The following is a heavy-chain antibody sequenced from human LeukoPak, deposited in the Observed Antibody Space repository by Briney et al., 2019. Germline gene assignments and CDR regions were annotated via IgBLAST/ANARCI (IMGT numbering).Heavy chain of an antibody. Sequence: RGSLRLSCAASGFSISEYYMSRIRQSPGKGPEWSSYVTSSGSSTKYADSAKGRFTISRDNAKNSVALQMNSLRAEDTAVYYCTRERRGSYYAFESWGQGTLVTVSS. CDR2: VTSSGSST. D-gene: IGHD3-10*01. CDR3: TRERRGSYYAFES. CDR1: GFSISEYY. V-gene: IGHV3-11*01. J-gene: IGHJ4*02.